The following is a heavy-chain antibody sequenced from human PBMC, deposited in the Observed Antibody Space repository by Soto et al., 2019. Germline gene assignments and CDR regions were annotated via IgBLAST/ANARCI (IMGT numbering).Heavy chain of an antibody. CDR1: GGSISSDIYY. J-gene: IGHJ3*02. CDR3: ARTDPRGNWAFDM. D-gene: IGHD3-10*01. Sequence: QLQLQESGPGLVKPSETLSLTCSVSGGSISSDIYYWAWIRQPPGKGLEWFGTIYYSGSTYYNPSLKSRVTKSVDTSKNQFSLKLSSVTAADTAVYYCARTDPRGNWAFDMWGQGTMVTVSS. CDR2: IYYSGST. V-gene: IGHV4-39*01.